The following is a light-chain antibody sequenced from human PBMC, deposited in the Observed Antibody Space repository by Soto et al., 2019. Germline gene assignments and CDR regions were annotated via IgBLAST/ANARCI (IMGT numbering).Light chain of an antibody. V-gene: IGKV1-39*01. CDR1: QTVSTS. CDR3: QQSHDFPYT. J-gene: IGKJ2*01. CDR2: NAA. Sequence: DIQMNQSPSSLSASVGDRVTITCRASQTVSTSLNWYQQKLGKAPNLLIYNAASLQSGAPSRFSRSGSGTDFTLTISSLQPEDSGTYYCQQSHDFPYTFGQGTKLEIK.